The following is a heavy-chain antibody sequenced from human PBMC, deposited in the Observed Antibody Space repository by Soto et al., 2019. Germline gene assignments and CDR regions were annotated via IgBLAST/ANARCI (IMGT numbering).Heavy chain of an antibody. CDR3: ATELSIAAAGWDDAFDI. CDR1: GFTFSSYA. V-gene: IGHV3-30-3*01. CDR2: ISYDGSNK. D-gene: IGHD6-13*01. J-gene: IGHJ3*02. Sequence: GGSLRLSCAASGFTFSSYAMHWVRQATGKGLEWVAVISYDGSNKYYADSVKGRFTISRDNSKSTLYLQMNSLRAEDTAVYYCATELSIAAAGWDDAFDIWGQGTMVTVSS.